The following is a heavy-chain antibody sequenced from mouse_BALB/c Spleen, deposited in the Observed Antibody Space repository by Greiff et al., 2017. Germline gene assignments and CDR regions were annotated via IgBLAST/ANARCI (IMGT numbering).Heavy chain of an antibody. CDR3: ARDGYYYLDH. V-gene: IGHV1-20*02. CDR1: GYSFPGYS. Sequence: VQLQQSGPELVKPGASVQISCQASGYSFPGYSMNWVLQSHGKSLEWIGRINPYNGDTFYNQKFKGKATLTVDKSSSTAHMELRSLASEDSAVYYCARDGYYYLDHWGQGTTLTVSS. D-gene: IGHD2-3*01. J-gene: IGHJ2*01. CDR2: INPYNGDT.